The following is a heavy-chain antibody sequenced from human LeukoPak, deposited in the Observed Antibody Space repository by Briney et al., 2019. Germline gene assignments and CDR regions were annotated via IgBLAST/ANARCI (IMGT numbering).Heavy chain of an antibody. D-gene: IGHD3-3*01. CDR2: ISWNSGSI. Sequence: GGPLRLSCAASGFTFDDYAMHWVRQAPGKGLEWVSGISWNSGSIGYADSVKGRFTISRDNAKNSLYLQMNSLRAEDTALYYCAKDSYDFWSGYLDYWGQGTLVTVSS. J-gene: IGHJ4*02. CDR3: AKDSYDFWSGYLDY. CDR1: GFTFDDYA. V-gene: IGHV3-9*01.